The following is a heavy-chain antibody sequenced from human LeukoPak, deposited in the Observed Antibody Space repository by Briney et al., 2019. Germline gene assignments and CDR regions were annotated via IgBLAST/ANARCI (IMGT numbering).Heavy chain of an antibody. Sequence: GSLRLSCAASGFTFSTYGMNWVRQAPGKGLEWVASIRYDGSKTYYADSVKGRFTISRDNSKNTLYLQMNSLRAEDTAVYYCAKHRTGGTYGDYGFDYWGQGTLVPVSS. D-gene: IGHD4-17*01. J-gene: IGHJ4*02. CDR1: GFTFSTYG. V-gene: IGHV3-30*02. CDR2: IRYDGSKT. CDR3: AKHRTGGTYGDYGFDY.